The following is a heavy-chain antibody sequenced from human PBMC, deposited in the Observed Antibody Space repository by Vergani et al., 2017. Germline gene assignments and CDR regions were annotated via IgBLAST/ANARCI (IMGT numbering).Heavy chain of an antibody. CDR1: GFTFTSSA. Sequence: QMQLLPSGPEVKKPGTSVKVSCTASGFTFTSSAMQWVRQARGQRLGWIGWIVVGSGNTNYVQKFQERVTITRDMSTSTAYMELSSLRSEDTAVYYCAAGWGADSYGLGHYWGQGTLVTVSS. J-gene: IGHJ4*02. CDR3: AAGWGADSYGLGHY. CDR2: IVVGSGNT. V-gene: IGHV1-58*02. D-gene: IGHD5-18*01.